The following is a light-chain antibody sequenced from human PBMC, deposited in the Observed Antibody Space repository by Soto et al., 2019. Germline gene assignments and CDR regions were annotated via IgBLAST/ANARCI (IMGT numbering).Light chain of an antibody. CDR3: QQYGASPFT. CDR1: QSVSSNF. CDR2: GAS. V-gene: IGKV3-20*01. Sequence: EIVLTQSPGTLSLSPGERATLSCRASQSVSSNFLAWYQEKPGQAPRLLIYGASSRATGIPDRFSATGSGTEFSLTISSLEPEDFAVYYCQQYGASPFTFGPGTRVEI. J-gene: IGKJ3*01.